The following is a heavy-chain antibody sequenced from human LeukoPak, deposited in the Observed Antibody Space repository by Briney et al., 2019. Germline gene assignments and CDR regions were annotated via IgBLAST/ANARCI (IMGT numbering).Heavy chain of an antibody. CDR3: ARGPTYCSSSSCLQGE. J-gene: IGHJ4*02. CDR1: GGSISSGSYY. V-gene: IGHV4-61*02. Sequence: SETLSLTCTVSGGSISSGSYYWSWIRQPAGKGLEWIGRIYASGSTNYNPSLKSRVTISVDTSKNQFSLKLSSVTAADTAVYYCARGPTYCSSSSCLQGEWGQGTLVTVSS. D-gene: IGHD2-15*01. CDR2: IYASGST.